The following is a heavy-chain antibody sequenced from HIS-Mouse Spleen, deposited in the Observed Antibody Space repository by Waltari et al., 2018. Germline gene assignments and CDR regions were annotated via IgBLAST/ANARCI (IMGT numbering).Heavy chain of an antibody. CDR3: AREIPYSSSWYDWYFDL. CDR2: LYYSGRT. Sequence: QLQLQESGPGLVKPSETLSLTCTVSGGSISSSSYYWGWIRQPPGKGLEWIGSLYYSGRTYHSPSLRSRVTISVDTSKNQFSLKLSSVTAADTAVYYCAREIPYSSSWYDWYFDLWGRGTLVTVSS. V-gene: IGHV4-39*07. J-gene: IGHJ2*01. CDR1: GGSISSSSYY. D-gene: IGHD6-13*01.